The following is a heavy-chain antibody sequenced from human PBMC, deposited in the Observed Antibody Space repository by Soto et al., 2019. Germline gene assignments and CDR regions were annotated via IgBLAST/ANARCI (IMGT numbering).Heavy chain of an antibody. CDR1: GFSFTSYA. V-gene: IGHV3-33*01. CDR2: ILYDENNK. Sequence: QVQLVESGGGVVQPGGSLRLSCTASGFSFTSYAMHWVRQAPGKGLEWVALILYDENNKYYADSVKGRFTISRDNSKHTLYRQRNSLRAEDTAVYYCARGGVVATWDLFDFWGQGTLVTVSS. D-gene: IGHD5-12*01. J-gene: IGHJ4*02. CDR3: ARGGVVATWDLFDF.